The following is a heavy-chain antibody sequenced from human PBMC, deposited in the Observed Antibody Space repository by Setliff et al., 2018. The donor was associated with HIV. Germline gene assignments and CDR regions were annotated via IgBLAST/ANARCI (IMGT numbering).Heavy chain of an antibody. Sequence: GGSLRLSCAASGFTFSSYGMHWVRQAPGKGLEWVAFIRYDGSNKYYADSVKGRLTISRDNSKNTLYLQMNSLRAEDTAVYYCAKDTRITMVWGPSAILHYYYYMDVWGKGTTVTVSS. J-gene: IGHJ6*03. V-gene: IGHV3-30*02. CDR2: IRYDGSNK. CDR3: AKDTRITMVWGPSAILHYYYYMDV. D-gene: IGHD3-10*01. CDR1: GFTFSSYG.